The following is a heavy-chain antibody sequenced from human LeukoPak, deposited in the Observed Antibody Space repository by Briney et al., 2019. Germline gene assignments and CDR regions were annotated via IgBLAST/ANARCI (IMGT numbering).Heavy chain of an antibody. J-gene: IGHJ4*02. Sequence: GGSLRLSCAASGFTFSSYSMNWVRQAPGKGLEWVSSISSSSSYIYYADSVKGRFTISRDNAKNSLYLQMNSLRAEDTAVYYCARAVGITMRYYFDYWGQGTLVTVSS. CDR2: ISSSSSYI. CDR1: GFTFSSYS. D-gene: IGHD3-22*01. CDR3: ARAVGITMRYYFDY. V-gene: IGHV3-21*01.